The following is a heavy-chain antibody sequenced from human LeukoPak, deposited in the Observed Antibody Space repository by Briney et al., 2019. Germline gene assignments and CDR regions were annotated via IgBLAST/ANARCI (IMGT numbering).Heavy chain of an antibody. CDR3: ARDWGYCSGGSCYSVSSDY. V-gene: IGHV1-18*01. CDR1: GGTFSSYA. CDR2: ISAYNGNT. D-gene: IGHD2-15*01. J-gene: IGHJ4*02. Sequence: ASVKVSCKASGGTFSSYAISWVRQAPGQGLEWMGWISAYNGNTNYAQKLQGRVTMTTDTSTSTAYMELRSLRSDDTAVYYCARDWGYCSGGSCYSVSSDYWGQGTLVTVSS.